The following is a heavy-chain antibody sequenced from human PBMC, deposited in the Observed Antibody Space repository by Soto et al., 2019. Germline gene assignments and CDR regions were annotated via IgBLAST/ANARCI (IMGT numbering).Heavy chain of an antibody. D-gene: IGHD6-6*01. CDR1: GYTFTGYY. Sequence: ASVKVSCKASGYTFTGYYMHWVRQAPGQGLEWMGWINPNSGGTNYAQKFQGRVIMTRDTSISTAYMELSRLRSDDTAVYYCARGRSIAARGNWFDPWGQGTLVTVSS. CDR2: INPNSGGT. V-gene: IGHV1-2*02. CDR3: ARGRSIAARGNWFDP. J-gene: IGHJ5*02.